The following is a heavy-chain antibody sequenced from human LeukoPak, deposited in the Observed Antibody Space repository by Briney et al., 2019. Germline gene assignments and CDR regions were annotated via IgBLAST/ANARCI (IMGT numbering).Heavy chain of an antibody. CDR3: AKAGSSSSGFDY. CDR1: GFTFSSYA. Sequence: GRSLRLPCAASGFTFSSYAMHWVRQAPGKGLEWVAVISYDGSNKYYADSVKGRFTISRDNSKNTPYLQMNSLRAEDTAVYYCAKAGSSSSGFDYWGQGTLVTVSS. J-gene: IGHJ4*02. D-gene: IGHD6-6*01. CDR2: ISYDGSNK. V-gene: IGHV3-30*04.